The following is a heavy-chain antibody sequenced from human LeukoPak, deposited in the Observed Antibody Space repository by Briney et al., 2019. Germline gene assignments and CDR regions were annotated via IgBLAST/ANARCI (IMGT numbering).Heavy chain of an antibody. J-gene: IGHJ4*02. Sequence: SETLSLTCTVSGGSISSSYWSWIRQPAGKGLEWIGRIYSSGSTHYNPSLQSRVTMSVDTSKNQFSLRLSSVTAADTAMYYCAREQWLVHPSFDYWGQGTLVTVSS. CDR3: AREQWLVHPSFDY. V-gene: IGHV4-4*07. CDR1: GGSISSSY. CDR2: IYSSGST. D-gene: IGHD6-19*01.